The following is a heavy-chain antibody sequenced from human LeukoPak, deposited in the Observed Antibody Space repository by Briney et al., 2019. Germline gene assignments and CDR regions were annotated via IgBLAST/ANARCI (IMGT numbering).Heavy chain of an antibody. CDR3: ARGDYANNWFDP. D-gene: IGHD3-16*01. J-gene: IGHJ5*02. Sequence: GESLKISCKGSGYRFTSYWISWVRQMPGKGLEWMGRIDPSDSYTNFSPSFQGHVTISADKSISTANLQWSSLKASDTARYYCARGDYANNWFDPWGQGTLVTVSS. V-gene: IGHV5-10-1*01. CDR2: IDPSDSYT. CDR1: GYRFTSYW.